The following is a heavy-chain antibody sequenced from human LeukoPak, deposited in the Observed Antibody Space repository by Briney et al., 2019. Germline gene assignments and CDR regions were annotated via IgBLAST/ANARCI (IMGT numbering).Heavy chain of an antibody. J-gene: IGHJ4*02. CDR2: ISQDGSGK. D-gene: IGHD5-24*01. Sequence: PGGSLRLSCGASGFTFSNYWMSWVRQAPGKGLEWVISISQDGSGKNYADSVKGRFTISRDNAKNSLYLQMNSLRAEDTAVYYCARDGYNCFDYWGQGTLVTVSS. CDR1: GFTFSNYW. V-gene: IGHV3-7*01. CDR3: ARDGYNCFDY.